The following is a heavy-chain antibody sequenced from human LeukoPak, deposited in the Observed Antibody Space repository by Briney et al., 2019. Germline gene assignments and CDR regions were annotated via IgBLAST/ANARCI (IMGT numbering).Heavy chain of an antibody. V-gene: IGHV1-8*01. D-gene: IGHD6-13*01. J-gene: IGHJ5*02. CDR1: GYTFTSYD. CDR3: ARGLLIAAGNWFDP. CDR2: MNPNSGNT. Sequence: ASVKVSCKASGYTFTSYDINWVRQATGQGLEWMGWMNPNSGNTGYAQKFQGRVTMTRNTSISTAYMELSSLRSEDTAVYYCARGLLIAAGNWFDPWGQGTLVTVSS.